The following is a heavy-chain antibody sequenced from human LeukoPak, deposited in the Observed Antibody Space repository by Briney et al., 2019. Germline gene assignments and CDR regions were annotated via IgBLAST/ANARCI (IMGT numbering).Heavy chain of an antibody. D-gene: IGHD3-10*01. CDR1: AGSISTYY. CDR2: IYYSPST. V-gene: IGHV4-59*01. CDR3: ARGPAMVRVVIIAAKAFDI. Sequence: SETLSLTCTVSAGSISTYYWSWIPQPLGKGLEWFGYIYYSPSTNYHPSLKSRVTISVDTSKNQFSLKLSSVTAADTAVYYCARGPAMVRVVIIAAKAFDIWGQGTMVTVSS. J-gene: IGHJ3*02.